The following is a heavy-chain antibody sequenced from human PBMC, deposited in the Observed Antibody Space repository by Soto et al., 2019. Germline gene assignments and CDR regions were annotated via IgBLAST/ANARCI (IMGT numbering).Heavy chain of an antibody. CDR2: INPSGGST. CDR1: GYTFANYY. J-gene: IGHJ1*01. D-gene: IGHD1-26*01. V-gene: IGHV1-46*01. Sequence: SVKACCKESGYTFANYYMHCGRQAPGQGLEWMGVINPSGGSTSYAQKFQGRVTMTRDTSTSTVYMELSSLRSEDTAVYYCARDGMGATTVGLGEYLQHWG. CDR3: ARDGMGATTVGLGEYLQH.